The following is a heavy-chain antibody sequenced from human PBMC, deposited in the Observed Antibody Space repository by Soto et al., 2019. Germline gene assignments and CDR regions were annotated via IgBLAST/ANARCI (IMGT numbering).Heavy chain of an antibody. D-gene: IGHD1-1*01. CDR3: LRAVGPTDWRKHYFQD. Sequence: DVQLVESGGALVQPGESLRLSCVASGFAFGTQSMNWVRQAPGKGLEWVAYIKSSGDNIFYADSVKGRFTISRDNARNSLYLQMNSLGADDPAVYYCLRAVGPTDWRKHYFQDWGQGILVTVSS. V-gene: IGHV3-48*01. CDR2: IKSSGDNI. CDR1: GFAFGTQS. J-gene: IGHJ4*02.